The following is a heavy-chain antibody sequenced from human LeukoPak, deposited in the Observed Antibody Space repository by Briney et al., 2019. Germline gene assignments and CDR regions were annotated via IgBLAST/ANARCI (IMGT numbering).Heavy chain of an antibody. CDR3: ARVRGVNYYFDY. D-gene: IGHD3-10*01. J-gene: IGHJ4*02. CDR2: IYYSGST. V-gene: IGHV4-31*03. Sequence: MSSETLSLTCTVSGGSISSGGYYWSWIRQHPGKGLEWIGYIYYSGSTYYNPSLKSRVTISVDTPKNQFSLKLSSVTAADTAVYYCARVRGVNYYFDYWGQGTLVTVSS. CDR1: GGSISSGGYY.